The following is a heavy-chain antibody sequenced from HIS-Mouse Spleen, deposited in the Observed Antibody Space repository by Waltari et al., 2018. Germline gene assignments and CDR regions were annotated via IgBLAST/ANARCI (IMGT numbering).Heavy chain of an antibody. V-gene: IGHV4-39*07. Sequence: QLQLQESGPGLVKPSATLSLTCTVSGGSISSSSYYWGWIRQPPGKGLGWIGSIYYSGRTYYNPSLKSRVTISVDTSKNQFSLKLSSVTAADTAVYYCARGSITMVRGVIITKRYYFDYWGQGTLVTVSS. D-gene: IGHD3-10*01. CDR2: IYYSGRT. J-gene: IGHJ4*02. CDR3: ARGSITMVRGVIITKRYYFDY. CDR1: GGSISSSSYY.